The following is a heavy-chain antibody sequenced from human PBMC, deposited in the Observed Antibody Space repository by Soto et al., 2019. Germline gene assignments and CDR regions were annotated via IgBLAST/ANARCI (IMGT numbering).Heavy chain of an antibody. CDR1: GGSISSGGYY. CDR3: ARGDILTGYYLSY. Sequence: QVQLQESGPGLVKPSQTLSLTCTVSGGSISSGGYYWSWIRQHPGKGLEWIGYIYYSGSTYYNPSLKSRVTISVDTSKNQCSLKLSSVTAADTAVYYCARGDILTGYYLSYWGQGTLVTVSS. CDR2: IYYSGST. D-gene: IGHD3-9*01. J-gene: IGHJ4*02. V-gene: IGHV4-31*03.